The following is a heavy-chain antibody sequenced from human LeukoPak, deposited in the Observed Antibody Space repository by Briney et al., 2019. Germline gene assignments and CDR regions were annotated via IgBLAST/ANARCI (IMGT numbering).Heavy chain of an antibody. CDR1: GFTFSSYW. CDR3: AKDLGGYDYFFDY. D-gene: IGHD5-12*01. J-gene: IGHJ4*02. Sequence: GGSLRLSCEGSGFTFSSYWLSWVRQAPGKGLEWVANIKQDGSDKYYVDPVKGRFTISRDNAKNSLYLQMNSLRAEDTALYYCAKDLGGYDYFFDYWGQGTLVTVSS. CDR2: IKQDGSDK. V-gene: IGHV3-7*03.